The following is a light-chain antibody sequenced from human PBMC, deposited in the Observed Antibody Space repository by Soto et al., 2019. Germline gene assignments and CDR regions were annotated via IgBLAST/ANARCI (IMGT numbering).Light chain of an antibody. CDR1: TPAGVGYKY. CDR3: GSYTSTDTPFD. CDR2: EVS. Sequence: QSVLSQPSSGSGSPGQSITISCTGTTPAGVGYKYVSSYQHHPGRGCKLISYEVSNGPSGVSDPFCGSKSGNKASLIISNLEAEDESHYYCGSYTSTDTPFDFGTGTKVTVL. V-gene: IGLV2-14*01. J-gene: IGLJ1*01.